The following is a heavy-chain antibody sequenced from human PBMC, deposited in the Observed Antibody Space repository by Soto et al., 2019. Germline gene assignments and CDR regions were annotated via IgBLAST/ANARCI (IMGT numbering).Heavy chain of an antibody. CDR3: ARISAYHFDY. V-gene: IGHV4-4*01. D-gene: IGHD3-16*01. CDR2: IYHSGVT. J-gene: IGHJ4*02. Sequence: SETLSLTCAVSGGSIRSNNWWSWVRQPPGKGLEWIGEIYHSGVTNYNSSLKSRVTISVDKSKIQFSLKLSSLTAADTAVYCGARISAYHFDYWGQVTLVIFSS. CDR1: GGSIRSNNW.